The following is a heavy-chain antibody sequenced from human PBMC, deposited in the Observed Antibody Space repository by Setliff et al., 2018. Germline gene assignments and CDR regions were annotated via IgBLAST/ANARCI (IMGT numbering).Heavy chain of an antibody. D-gene: IGHD3-16*01. Sequence: GGSLRLSCTASGFTFRKCCMQWVRQPPGRGLVWVSSISSSSSYIYYADSVKGRFTISRDNAKNSLYLQMNSLRAEDTAIYYCAGDPPGPHLVYTYWGQGALVTVSS. CDR1: GFTFRKCC. CDR2: ISSSSSYI. V-gene: IGHV3-21*04. CDR3: AGDPPGPHLVYTY. J-gene: IGHJ4*02.